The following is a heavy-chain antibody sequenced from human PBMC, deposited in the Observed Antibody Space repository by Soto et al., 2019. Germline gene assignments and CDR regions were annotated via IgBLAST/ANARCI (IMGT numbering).Heavy chain of an antibody. D-gene: IGHD1-26*01. CDR1: GGSISSSNYY. CDR3: ATQEVGGSYVYTFDP. V-gene: IGHV4-39*01. CDR2: IYYSGST. Sequence: PSETLSLTCTVSGGSISSSNYYWGWIRRPPGKGLEWIGSIYYSGSTYYNPSLKSRVTISVDTSKNQFSLKLSSVTAADTAVYYCATQEVGGSYVYTFDPWGQGTLITSPQ. J-gene: IGHJ5*02.